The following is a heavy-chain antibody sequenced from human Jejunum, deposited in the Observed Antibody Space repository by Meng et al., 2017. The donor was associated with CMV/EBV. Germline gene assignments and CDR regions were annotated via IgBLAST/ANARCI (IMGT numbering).Heavy chain of an antibody. CDR1: GFTVSRNW. J-gene: IGHJ4*02. V-gene: IGHV3-74*01. Sequence: GFTVSRNWMHWVRQGPGKGLVWVARVNSGGSDISYADSVKGRFIISRDNAKNTLYLQMNSLRAEDMAVYYCVRAGSGNAYGLFDSWGQGTLVTVSS. CDR2: VNSGGSDI. CDR3: VRAGSGNAYGLFDS. D-gene: IGHD1-26*01.